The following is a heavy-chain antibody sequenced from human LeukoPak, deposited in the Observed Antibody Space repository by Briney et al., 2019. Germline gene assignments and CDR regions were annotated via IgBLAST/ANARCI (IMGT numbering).Heavy chain of an antibody. V-gene: IGHV7-4-1*02. CDR1: GYTFTTYA. CDR2: INTNTGNP. CDR3: ARDRRQFDP. Sequence: ASVKVSCKSSGYTFTTYAMNWARQAPGQGLEWMGWINTNTGNPTYAQGFTGRFVFSLDTSVSTAYLQISSLKAEDTAMYYCARDRRQFDPWGQGTLVIVSS. J-gene: IGHJ5*02.